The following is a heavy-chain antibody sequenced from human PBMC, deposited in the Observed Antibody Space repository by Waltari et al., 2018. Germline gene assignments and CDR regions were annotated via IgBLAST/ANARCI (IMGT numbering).Heavy chain of an antibody. V-gene: IGHV1-69*05. CDR3: ARGTITMVQGAFPYYFDY. CDR2: IIPIFGTA. J-gene: IGHJ4*02. CDR1: GGTFSSSA. D-gene: IGHD3-10*01. Sequence: QVQLVQSGAEVKKPGSSVKVSCKASGGTFSSSAISWVRQAPGQGLEWMGGIIPIFGTANYAQKFQGRVTITTDESTSTAYMELSSLRSEDTAVYYCARGTITMVQGAFPYYFDYWGQGTLVTVSS.